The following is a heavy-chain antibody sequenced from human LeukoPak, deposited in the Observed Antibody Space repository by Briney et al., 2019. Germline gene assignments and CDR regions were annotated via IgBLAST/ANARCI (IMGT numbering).Heavy chain of an antibody. D-gene: IGHD3-10*01. CDR1: GYTFTGYY. Sequence: ASVKVSCKDSGYTFTGYYMHWLRQAPGQGLEGLGWINLNSGGTNYAQKFQGRVTMTRDTSISTAYMKLSRLRSDDTAVYYCARDRPNYGSGSYYNVVFDYWGQGTLVTVSS. CDR3: ARDRPNYGSGSYYNVVFDY. V-gene: IGHV1-2*02. J-gene: IGHJ4*02. CDR2: INLNSGGT.